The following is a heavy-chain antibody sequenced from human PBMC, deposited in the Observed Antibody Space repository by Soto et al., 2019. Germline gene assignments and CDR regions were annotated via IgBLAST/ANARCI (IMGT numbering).Heavy chain of an antibody. Sequence: SETLSLTCSVSGAALNSGNYYWSWIRQVPGKGLEWIGHIYVTGAVDYNPSLRDRITISQDTSERQFSLNLRPVTAADTAVYYCARLRIATNNYKWFDPWGQGTLVTSPQ. CDR2: IYVTGAV. D-gene: IGHD2-21*01. J-gene: IGHJ5*02. V-gene: IGHV4-31*03. CDR3: ARLRIATNNYKWFDP. CDR1: GAALNSGNYY.